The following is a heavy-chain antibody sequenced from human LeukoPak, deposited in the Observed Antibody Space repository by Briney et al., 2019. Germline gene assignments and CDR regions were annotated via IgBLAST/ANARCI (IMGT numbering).Heavy chain of an antibody. CDR1: GFTFSNAW. Sequence: GGSLRLSCAASGFTFSNAWMSWVRQAPGKGLEWVSSISGNGGSTYYADSVKGRFTISRDNSKNTLYLQMNSLRAEDTAVYYCARDGYYYDSSGYSPPYYYYGMDVWGQGTTVTVSS. CDR3: ARDGYYYDSSGYSPPYYYYGMDV. V-gene: IGHV3-66*01. J-gene: IGHJ6*02. CDR2: ISGNGGST. D-gene: IGHD3-22*01.